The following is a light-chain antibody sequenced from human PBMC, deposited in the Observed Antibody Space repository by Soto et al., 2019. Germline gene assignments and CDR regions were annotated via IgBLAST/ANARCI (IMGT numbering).Light chain of an antibody. Sequence: QLVLTQSPSASASLGASVKLTCTLSSAHSTYVIAWHQQQPEKGPRYLMKLNSDGSHTKGDGIPDRFSGSSSGAERYLTISSLQSEDEADYYCQTWGTGIWVFGGGTKVTVL. V-gene: IGLV4-69*01. CDR1: SAHSTYV. J-gene: IGLJ3*02. CDR3: QTWGTGIWV. CDR2: LNSDGSH.